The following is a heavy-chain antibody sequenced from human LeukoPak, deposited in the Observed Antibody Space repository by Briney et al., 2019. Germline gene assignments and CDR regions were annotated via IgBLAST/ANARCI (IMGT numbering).Heavy chain of an antibody. Sequence: GGSLRLSCAASGFTFSSYSIGWVRQAPGKGLEWLSYISGSSSTIYYADSVKGRFTVSRDNAKNLVYLQKNSLRAEDTAVYYCARVSRSGYTKDYWGQGTLVTVSS. CDR3: ARVSRSGYTKDY. D-gene: IGHD3-22*01. J-gene: IGHJ4*02. CDR1: GFTFSSYS. CDR2: ISGSSSTI. V-gene: IGHV3-48*04.